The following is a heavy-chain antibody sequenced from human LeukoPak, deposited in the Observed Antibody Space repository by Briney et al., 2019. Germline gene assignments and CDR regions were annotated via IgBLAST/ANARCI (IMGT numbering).Heavy chain of an antibody. Sequence: GGSLRLSCAASGFTFSSYAMSWVRQAPGKGLEWVSAISGSGGSTYYADSVKGRFTISRDTSKNTLYLQMNSLRAEDTAVYYCAKDYYYYGTTFDYWGQGTLVTVSS. V-gene: IGHV3-23*01. J-gene: IGHJ4*02. D-gene: IGHD3-22*01. CDR2: ISGSGGST. CDR1: GFTFSSYA. CDR3: AKDYYYYGTTFDY.